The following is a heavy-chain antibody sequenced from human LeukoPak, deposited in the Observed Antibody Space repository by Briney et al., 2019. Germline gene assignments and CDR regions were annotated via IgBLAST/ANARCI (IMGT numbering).Heavy chain of an antibody. CDR2: INHSGST. D-gene: IGHD2-2*01. J-gene: IGHJ4*02. V-gene: IGHV4-34*01. CDR3: AGNIVVVPAAPRVGIDY. Sequence: SETLSLTCAVYGGSFSGYYWSWIRQPPGKGPEWIGEINHSGSTNYNPSLKSRVTISVDTSKNQFSLKLSSVTAADTAVYYCAGNIVVVPAAPRVGIDYRGQGTLVTVSS. CDR1: GGSFSGYY.